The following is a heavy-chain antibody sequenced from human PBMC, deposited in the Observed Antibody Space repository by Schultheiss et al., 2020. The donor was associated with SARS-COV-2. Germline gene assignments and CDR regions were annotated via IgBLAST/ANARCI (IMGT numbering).Heavy chain of an antibody. J-gene: IGHJ4*02. V-gene: IGHV3-30*04. CDR3: ARSMAGSWYYFDY. D-gene: IGHD6-13*01. Sequence: GESLKISCAASGFTFSSYAMHWVRQAPGKGLEWVAVISYDGSNKYYADSVKGRFTISRDNSKNTLYLQMNSLRAEDTAVYYCARSMAGSWYYFDYWGQGTLVTVSS. CDR2: ISYDGSNK. CDR1: GFTFSSYA.